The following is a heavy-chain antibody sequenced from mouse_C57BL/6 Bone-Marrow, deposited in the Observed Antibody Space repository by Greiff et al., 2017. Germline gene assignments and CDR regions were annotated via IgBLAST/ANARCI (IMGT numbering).Heavy chain of an antibody. CDR1: GSTFTSYW. CDR3: ARDTYYFDY. Sequence: QVQLQQPGAELVMPGASVKLSCKASGSTFTSYWMHWVKQRPGQGLEWIGEIDPSDSYTTYNPKFNGTSTLTLDASSSTAYMQLSSLTSEDSAVYYCARDTYYFDYWGQGTTLTVSS. D-gene: IGHD2-10*02. CDR2: IDPSDSYT. V-gene: IGHV1-69*01. J-gene: IGHJ2*01.